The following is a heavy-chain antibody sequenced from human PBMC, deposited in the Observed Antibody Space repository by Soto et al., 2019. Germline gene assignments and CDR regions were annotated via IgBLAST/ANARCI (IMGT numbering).Heavy chain of an antibody. V-gene: IGHV3-48*02. CDR1: GFTFSNYI. J-gene: IGHJ3*02. D-gene: IGHD2-21*01. Sequence: PGGSLRLSCAASGFTFSNYIMHWVRQAPGKGLEWVSNIHRDSKNKYYAESVRGRFTISRDNARNSLYLQMNSLRDDDTAVYFCGRDDFANDGPAIWGQGTLVTVSS. CDR2: IHRDSKNK. CDR3: GRDDFANDGPAI.